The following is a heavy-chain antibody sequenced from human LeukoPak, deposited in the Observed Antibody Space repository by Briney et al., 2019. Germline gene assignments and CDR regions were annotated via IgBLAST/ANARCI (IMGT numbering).Heavy chain of an antibody. CDR2: ITGSADRT. CDR3: ARPQVVVLNPFDY. D-gene: IGHD3-10*01. J-gene: IGHJ4*02. CDR1: GFTFSTYA. Sequence: GGSLRLSCAASGFTFSTYAMSSVPQAPGKGLERVSAITGSADRTHYADSVKGWFTISRDNSKNIVYLQMNSLRAKDTAVYFCARPQVVVLNPFDYWGQGTLVTVSS. V-gene: IGHV3-23*01.